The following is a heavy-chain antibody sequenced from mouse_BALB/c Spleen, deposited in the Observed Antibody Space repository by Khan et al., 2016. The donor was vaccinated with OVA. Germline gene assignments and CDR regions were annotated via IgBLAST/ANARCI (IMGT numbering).Heavy chain of an antibody. V-gene: IGHV1-4*01. D-gene: IGHD2-14*01. CDR1: GYTFTSYT. CDR2: INPSNGYT. J-gene: IGHJ3*01. CDR3: VRDGAYHRNDGWFAY. Sequence: QGQLQQPGAELARPGASVKMSCKASGYTFTSYTIHWIKKRPGQGLEWIGYINPSNGYTNYNQKFKDKATLTTDKSSTTAYLQLSSQTSDDTAVNSSVRDGAYHRNDGWFAYWGQGTLVTVSA.